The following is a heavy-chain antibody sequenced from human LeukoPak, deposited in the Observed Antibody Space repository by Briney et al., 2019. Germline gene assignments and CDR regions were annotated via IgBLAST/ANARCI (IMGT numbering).Heavy chain of an antibody. J-gene: IGHJ4*02. CDR1: GFTFSSYG. CDR2: ISYDGSNK. V-gene: IGHV3-30*18. D-gene: IGHD3-22*01. Sequence: PGRSLRLSCVVSGFTFSSYGMHWVRQAPGKGLEWVAVISYDGSNKYYADSVKGRFTISRDNSKNTLYLQMNRLRAEDTAVYYCAKRGYYYDSSGYYSRTYFDYWGQGTLVIVPS. CDR3: AKRGYYYDSSGYYSRTYFDY.